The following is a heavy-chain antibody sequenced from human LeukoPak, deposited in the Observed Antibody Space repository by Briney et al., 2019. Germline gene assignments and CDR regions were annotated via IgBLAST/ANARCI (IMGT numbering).Heavy chain of an antibody. CDR3: AKDMARWLRETAHFDY. CDR2: ISWDSGSI. Sequence: GRSLRLSCAASGFTFDAYAMQWVRQAPGKGRGWVAAISWDSGSIGYADSVKGRFTISRDNAKNSLYLQMNSLRAEDMALYYCAKDMARWLRETAHFDYWGQGTLVTVSS. CDR1: GFTFDAYA. D-gene: IGHD5-12*01. V-gene: IGHV3-9*03. J-gene: IGHJ4*02.